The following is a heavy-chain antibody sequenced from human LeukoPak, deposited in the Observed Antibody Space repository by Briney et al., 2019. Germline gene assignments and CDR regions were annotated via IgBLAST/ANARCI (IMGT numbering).Heavy chain of an antibody. V-gene: IGHV4-38-2*02. CDR2: IYHSGST. D-gene: IGHD2-2*01. J-gene: IGHJ4*02. CDR1: HYSISSGYY. Sequence: NSSETLSLTCAVSHYSISSGYYWGWIRQPPGKGLEWIGSIYHSGSTYYNPSLKSRVTISVDTSKNQFSLKLSPVTAADTAVYYCARDRHCSSTSCFDYWGQGTLVTVSS. CDR3: ARDRHCSSTSCFDY.